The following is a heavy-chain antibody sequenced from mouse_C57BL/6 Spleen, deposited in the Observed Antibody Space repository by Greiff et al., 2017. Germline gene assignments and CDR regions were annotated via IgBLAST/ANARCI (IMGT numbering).Heavy chain of an antibody. V-gene: IGHV1-64*01. J-gene: IGHJ4*01. CDR3: ASGYYNYVYYAMDY. CDR1: GYTFTSYW. Sequence: QVQLQQPGAELVKPGASVKLSCKASGYTFTSYWMHWVKQRPGQGLEWIGMIHPNSGSTNYNEKFKSKATLTVDKATSTAYMQLSSLTSEDSAVYYCASGYYNYVYYAMDYWGQGTSVTVSS. D-gene: IGHD1-1*01. CDR2: IHPNSGST.